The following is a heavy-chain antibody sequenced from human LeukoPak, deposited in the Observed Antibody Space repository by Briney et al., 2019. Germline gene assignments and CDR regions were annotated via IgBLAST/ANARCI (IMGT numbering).Heavy chain of an antibody. CDR3: ASAGDTSDYFYFSAFDI. Sequence: GESLKISCQGSGYSFTNSWIGWVRQMPGKGLEWMGIIYPGDSDTTYSPSFQGQVTISADKSISTAYLQWSSLKASDTAMYYCASAGDTSDYFYFSAFDIWGQGTMVIVSS. V-gene: IGHV5-51*01. CDR1: GYSFTNSW. CDR2: IYPGDSDT. D-gene: IGHD3-22*01. J-gene: IGHJ3*02.